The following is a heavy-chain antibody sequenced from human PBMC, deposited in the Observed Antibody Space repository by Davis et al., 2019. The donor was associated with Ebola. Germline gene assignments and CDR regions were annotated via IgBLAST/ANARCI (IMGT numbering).Heavy chain of an antibody. CDR3: AREGSLEVLD. CDR2: INPNSGDT. V-gene: IGHV1-2*02. Sequence: ASVKVSCKASGYTFTDSYIHWVRQAPGQGLEWMGWINPNSGDTYYVQKFQGRVTLTRDTSITTAYMELSSLRSDDTAVYYCAREGSLEVLDWGQGTLITVSS. J-gene: IGHJ4*02. CDR1: GYTFTDSY. D-gene: IGHD3-10*01.